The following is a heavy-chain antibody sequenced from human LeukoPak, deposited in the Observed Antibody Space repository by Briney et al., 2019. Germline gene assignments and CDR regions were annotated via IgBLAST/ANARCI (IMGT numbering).Heavy chain of an antibody. CDR1: GFTFNNYW. V-gene: IGHV3-7*01. J-gene: IGHJ4*02. Sequence: GGSLRLSCAASGFTFNNYWMNWVRQAPGKGLEWVANIKQDGSETYYVDSVKGRFTISRDNAENILYLQMNSLRAEDTAVYYCARYLNSGPADYWGQGSLVTVSS. CDR2: IKQDGSET. D-gene: IGHD5-12*01. CDR3: ARYLNSGPADY.